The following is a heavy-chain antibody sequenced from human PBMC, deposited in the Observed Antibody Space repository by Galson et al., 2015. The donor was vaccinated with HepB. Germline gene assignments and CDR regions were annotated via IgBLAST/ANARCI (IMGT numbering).Heavy chain of an antibody. J-gene: IGHJ4*02. CDR1: GFTFDDYA. V-gene: IGHV3-9*01. CDR3: AKDYEGALGYCSGGSCYSWGYFDY. CDR2: ISWNSGSI. D-gene: IGHD2-15*01. Sequence: SLRLSCAASGFTFDDYAMHWVRQAPGKGLEWVSGISWNSGSIGYADSVKGRFTISRDNAKNSLYLQMNSLRAEDTALYYCAKDYEGALGYCSGGSCYSWGYFDYWGQGTLVTVSS.